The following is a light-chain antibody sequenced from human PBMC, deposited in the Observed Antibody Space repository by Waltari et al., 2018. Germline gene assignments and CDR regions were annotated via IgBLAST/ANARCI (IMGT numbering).Light chain of an antibody. V-gene: IGLV4-69*01. CDR1: SGHSNYA. CDR3: QTGGFGIWV. J-gene: IGLJ3*02. CDR2: VNSDGSH. Sequence: QLLLTHSPSASASLGASVKLTCTASSGHSNYAIARHPQHPHKGPRYLMKVNSDGSHIKGDGIPDRFSGSSSGAERYLTISSLQSEDEADYYCQTGGFGIWVFGGGTKLTVL.